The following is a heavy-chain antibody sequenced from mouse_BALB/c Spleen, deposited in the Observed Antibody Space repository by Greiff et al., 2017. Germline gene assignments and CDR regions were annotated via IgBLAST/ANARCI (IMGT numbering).Heavy chain of an antibody. CDR3: ARDRDYGSSYRFAY. Sequence: EVKLMESGGGLVKPGGSLKLSCAASGFTFSSYAMSWVRQSPEKRLEWVAEISSGGSYTYYPDTVTGRFTISRDNAKNTLYLEMSSLRSEDTAMYYCARDRDYGSSYRFAYWGQGTLVTVSA. D-gene: IGHD1-1*01. CDR1: GFTFSSYA. J-gene: IGHJ3*01. V-gene: IGHV5-9-4*01. CDR2: ISSGGSYT.